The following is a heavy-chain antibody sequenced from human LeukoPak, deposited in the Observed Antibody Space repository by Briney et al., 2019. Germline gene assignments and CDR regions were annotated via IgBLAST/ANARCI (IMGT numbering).Heavy chain of an antibody. V-gene: IGHV1-18*01. D-gene: IGHD2-15*01. Sequence: ASVKVSCKASGYTFTGYGISWVRQAPGQGLEWMGWISAYNGNTNYAQKLQGRVTMTTDTSTSTAYMELRSLRSDDTAVYYCARAPPGGYCSGGSCYSHYWGQGTLVTVSS. CDR3: ARAPPGGYCSGGSCYSHY. CDR2: ISAYNGNT. J-gene: IGHJ4*02. CDR1: GYTFTGYG.